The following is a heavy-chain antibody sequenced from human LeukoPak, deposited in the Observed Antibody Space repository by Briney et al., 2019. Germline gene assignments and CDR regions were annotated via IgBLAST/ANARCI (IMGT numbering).Heavy chain of an antibody. CDR1: GGSISNYY. J-gene: IGHJ3*02. Sequence: PSETLSLTCTVSGGSISNYYWSWIRQPAGKGLEWIGRIYTSGSTNYNPSLKSRVTMSVDTSKNQFSLKLSSVTAADTAVYYCARDRGWFGEGDAFDIWGQGTKVTVSS. V-gene: IGHV4-4*07. D-gene: IGHD3-10*01. CDR3: ARDRGWFGEGDAFDI. CDR2: IYTSGST.